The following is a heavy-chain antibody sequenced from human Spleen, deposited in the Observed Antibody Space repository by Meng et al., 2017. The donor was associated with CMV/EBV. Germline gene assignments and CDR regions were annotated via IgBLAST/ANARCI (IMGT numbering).Heavy chain of an antibody. CDR3: ARGSTSVTMIVVVITAASLAYDS. CDR2: INHSGST. D-gene: IGHD3-22*01. J-gene: IGHJ4*02. Sequence: YYWSWIRQPQGKGLEWIGEINHSGSTNYNQSLKSRVTISVDTSKNQFSLKLNSVTAADTAVYYCARGSTSVTMIVVVITAASLAYDSWGQGTLVTVSS. CDR1: YY. V-gene: IGHV4-34*01.